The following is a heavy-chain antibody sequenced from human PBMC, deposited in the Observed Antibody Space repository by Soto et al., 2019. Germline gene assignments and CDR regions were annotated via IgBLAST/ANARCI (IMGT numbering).Heavy chain of an antibody. Sequence: WGSLRLSCAGSGFRLSSCWMHWVRQAPGEGLIWVSRINADGNVTNYADSVKGRFTISRDNAKNTLFLEMKNLRVDDSAMYYCAKDLRSPRIAVAGRGFDYWGQGTLVTVSS. CDR3: AKDLRSPRIAVAGRGFDY. V-gene: IGHV3-74*01. CDR1: GFRLSSCW. CDR2: INADGNVT. J-gene: IGHJ4*02. D-gene: IGHD6-19*01.